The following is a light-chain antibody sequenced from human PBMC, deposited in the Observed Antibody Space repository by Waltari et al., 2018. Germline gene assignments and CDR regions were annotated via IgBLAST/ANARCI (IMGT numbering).Light chain of an antibody. CDR3: SSFSSGDTLVL. V-gene: IGLV2-14*03. CDR2: DVT. Sequence: QSALTQPASMSASPGQAIPIPCPGSTNDVGGNDFVSWYQQHPGKAPKLIIYDVTKRPSGVSNRFSGSKSGNTASLTISGLQGEDEAHYYCSSFSSGDTLVLFGGGTRLTVL. J-gene: IGLJ2*01. CDR1: TNDVGGNDF.